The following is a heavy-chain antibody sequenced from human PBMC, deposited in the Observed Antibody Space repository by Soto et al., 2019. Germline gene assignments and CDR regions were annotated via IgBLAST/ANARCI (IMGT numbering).Heavy chain of an antibody. D-gene: IGHD2-8*02. CDR2: TYYRSQWHY. CDR3: VILVGNSCLDH. J-gene: IGHJ4*02. Sequence: SQTLSLTCAISGDSVSSNSAVWNWIRQSPSRGLEWLGRTYYRSQWHYEYAVFVQSRISIDPDTSKNQFSLQLNSVTPEDTAVYYCVILVGNSCLDHWCQGTLVTGSS. CDR1: GDSVSSNSAV. V-gene: IGHV6-1*01.